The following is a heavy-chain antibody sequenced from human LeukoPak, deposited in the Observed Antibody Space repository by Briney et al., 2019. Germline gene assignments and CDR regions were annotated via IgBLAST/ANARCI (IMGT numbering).Heavy chain of an antibody. V-gene: IGHV1-69*05. CDR3: ARDRASKAMAYFDY. J-gene: IGHJ4*02. Sequence: SVKVSCKASGGTFSSYAISWVRQAPGQGLEWMGRIIPIFGTANYAQKFQGRVTITTDESTSTAYMELSSLRSEDTAVYYCARDRASKAMAYFDYWGQGTLVTVSS. CDR1: GGTFSSYA. D-gene: IGHD5-18*01. CDR2: IIPIFGTA.